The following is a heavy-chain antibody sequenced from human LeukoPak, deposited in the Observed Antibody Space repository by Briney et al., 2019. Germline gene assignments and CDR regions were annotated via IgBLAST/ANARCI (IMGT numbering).Heavy chain of an antibody. CDR3: ARGRGGSYHDY. Sequence: GAXVKVSCKASGYTFTGYYMHWVRQAPGQGLEWMGWMNPNSGNTVYAQKLQGRVTMTRNTSISTAYMELSSLRSEDTAVYYCARGRGGSYHDYRGQGTLVTVSS. CDR1: GYTFTGYY. CDR2: MNPNSGNT. D-gene: IGHD1-26*01. V-gene: IGHV1-8*02. J-gene: IGHJ4*02.